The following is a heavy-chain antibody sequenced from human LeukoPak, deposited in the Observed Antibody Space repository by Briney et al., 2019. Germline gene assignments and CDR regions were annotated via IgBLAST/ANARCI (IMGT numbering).Heavy chain of an antibody. Sequence: SETLSLTCTVSGGSISSSSYYWGWIRQPPGKGREWIGSIYYSGSTYYNPSLKSRVTISVDTSKNQFSLKLSSVTAADTAVYYCARAYCGGDCYLNWFDPWGQGTLVTVSS. V-gene: IGHV4-39*01. J-gene: IGHJ5*02. CDR2: IYYSGST. CDR3: ARAYCGGDCYLNWFDP. D-gene: IGHD2-21*01. CDR1: GGSISSSSYY.